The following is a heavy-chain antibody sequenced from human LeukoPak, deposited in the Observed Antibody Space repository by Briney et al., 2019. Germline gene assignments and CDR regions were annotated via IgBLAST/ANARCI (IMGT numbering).Heavy chain of an antibody. CDR2: MNPNSGDT. J-gene: IGHJ4*02. CDR1: GYTFTSYD. V-gene: IGHV1-8*01. CDR3: AREVFKVGATMALWDY. D-gene: IGHD1-26*01. Sequence: GASVKVSCKASGYTFTSYDINWVRRATGQGLEWMGWMNPNSGDTGYAQKFQGRVTMTWNTSISTAYMELSSLRSEDTAVYYCAREVFKVGATMALWDYWGQXXXXXVSS.